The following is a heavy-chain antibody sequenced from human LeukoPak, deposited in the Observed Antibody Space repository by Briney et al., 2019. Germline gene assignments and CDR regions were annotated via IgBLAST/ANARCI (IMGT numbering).Heavy chain of an antibody. CDR2: ISSSSSTI. J-gene: IGHJ4*02. V-gene: IGHV3-48*04. CDR1: GSTFSSYS. CDR3: ARENSSGWYAAVVFDY. D-gene: IGHD6-19*01. Sequence: GGSLRLSCAASGSTFSSYSMNWVRQAPGKGLEWVSYISSSSSTIYYADSVKGRFTISRDNAKNSLYLQMNSLRVEDTAVYYCARENSSGWYAAVVFDYWGQGTLVTVSS.